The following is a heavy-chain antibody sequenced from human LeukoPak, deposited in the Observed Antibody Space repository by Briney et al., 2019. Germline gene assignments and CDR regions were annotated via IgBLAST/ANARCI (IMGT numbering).Heavy chain of an antibody. D-gene: IGHD2-15*01. CDR1: GGSISSSNW. CDR3: ARRGLAHAPLAFDI. Sequence: SGTLSLTCAVSGGSISSSNWWSWVRQPPGKGLEWIGEIYHSGSTNYNPSLKSRVTISVDKSKNQFSLKLSSVTAADTAVYYCARRGLAHAPLAFDIWGQGTMVTVSS. J-gene: IGHJ3*02. CDR2: IYHSGST. V-gene: IGHV4-4*02.